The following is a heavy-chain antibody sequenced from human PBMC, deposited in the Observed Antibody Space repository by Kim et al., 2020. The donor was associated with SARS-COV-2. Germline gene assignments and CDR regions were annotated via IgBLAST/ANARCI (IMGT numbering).Heavy chain of an antibody. CDR3: ARRATREDP. J-gene: IGHJ5*02. CDR1: GGSFSGYY. D-gene: IGHD1-26*01. Sequence: SETLSLTCAVYGGSFSGYYWSWIRQPPGKGLEWIGEINHSGSTNYNPSLKSRVTISVDTSKNQFSLKLSSVTAADTAVYYCARRATREDPWGQGTLVTVSS. V-gene: IGHV4-34*01. CDR2: INHSGST.